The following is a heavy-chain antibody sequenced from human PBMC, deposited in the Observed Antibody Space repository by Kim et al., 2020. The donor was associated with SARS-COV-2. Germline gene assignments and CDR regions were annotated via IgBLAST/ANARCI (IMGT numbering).Heavy chain of an antibody. CDR3: ARGSDDSSGYTWDYYYYGMDV. CDR1: GFTFSSYS. V-gene: IGHV3-48*02. Sequence: GGSLRLSCAASGFTFSSYSMNWVRQAPGKGLEWVSYISSSSSTIYYADSVKGRFTISRDNAKNSLYLQMNSLRDEDTAVYYCARGSDDSSGYTWDYYYYGMDVWSQGTTVTVSS. CDR2: ISSSSSTI. D-gene: IGHD3-22*01. J-gene: IGHJ6*02.